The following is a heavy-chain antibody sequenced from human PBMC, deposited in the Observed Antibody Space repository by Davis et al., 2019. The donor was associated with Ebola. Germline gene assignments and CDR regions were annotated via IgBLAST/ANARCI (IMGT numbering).Heavy chain of an antibody. V-gene: IGHV4-39*01. CDR1: GGSISSGGYY. CDR2: IYYSGIT. J-gene: IGHJ5*02. D-gene: IGHD3-3*01. CDR3: ARQGWSGYSLRHWLDP. Sequence: MPSETLSLTCTVSGGSISSGGYYWSWIRQHPGKGLEWIGSIYYSGITYYNPSLKSRVTISVDTSKNQFSLKLRSVTAADTAVYYCARQGWSGYSLRHWLDPWGRGTLVTVSS.